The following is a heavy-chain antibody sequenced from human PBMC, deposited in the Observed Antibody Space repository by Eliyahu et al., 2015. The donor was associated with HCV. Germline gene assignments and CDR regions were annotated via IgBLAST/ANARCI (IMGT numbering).Heavy chain of an antibody. CDR3: AREGNRITIFAVVRPGTYGMDV. Sequence: QVQLVESGGGVVQPGTSLRLSCAAXXFTFXSYAXPXXXQAPGKGLEWVAIISHDGSIKYYADSVKGRFTISRDNSKNTLYLQMNSLRAEDTAVYYCAREGNRITIFAVVRPGTYGMDVWGQGTTVTVSS. CDR1: XFTFXSYA. CDR2: ISHDGSIK. J-gene: IGHJ6*02. D-gene: IGHD3-3*01. V-gene: IGHV3-33*01.